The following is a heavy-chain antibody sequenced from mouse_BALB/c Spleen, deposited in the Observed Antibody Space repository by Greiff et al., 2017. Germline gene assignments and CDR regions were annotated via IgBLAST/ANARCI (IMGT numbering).Heavy chain of an antibody. Sequence: QVQLQQSGAELMKPGASVKISCKATGYTFSSYWIAWVQQRPGHGLEWIGEILPGSGSTNYNEKFKGKATFTADTSSNTAYMQLSSLTSEDSAVYYCARWLDAMDYWGQGTSVTVSS. V-gene: IGHV1-9*01. CDR2: ILPGSGST. CDR3: ARWLDAMDY. J-gene: IGHJ4*01. CDR1: GYTFSSYW. D-gene: IGHD2-2*01.